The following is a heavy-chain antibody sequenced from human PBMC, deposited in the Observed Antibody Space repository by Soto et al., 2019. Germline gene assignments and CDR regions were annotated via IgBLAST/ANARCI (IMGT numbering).Heavy chain of an antibody. D-gene: IGHD3-22*01. Sequence: SVKVSCKASGYTFTSYDINWVRQAPGQGLEWMGGMIPIFGKANYAQKFQGRVTITADESTSTAYMELSSLRSEDTAVYYCARVGGHDSSGYHWGQGTLVTVSS. CDR1: GYTFTSYD. CDR2: MIPIFGKA. J-gene: IGHJ4*02. CDR3: ARVGGHDSSGYH. V-gene: IGHV1-69*13.